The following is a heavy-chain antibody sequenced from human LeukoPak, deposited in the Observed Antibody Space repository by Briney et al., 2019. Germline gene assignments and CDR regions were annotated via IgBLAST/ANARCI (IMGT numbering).Heavy chain of an antibody. CDR3: ARALPFRELLYLFDY. CDR2: ISVDNGKT. V-gene: IGHV1-18*01. J-gene: IGHJ4*02. D-gene: IGHD1-26*01. Sequence: ASVKVSCKASGYTFTTYGINWVRQAPGQGLEWMGWISVDNGKTNYAQEVQGRVTMTRDTSTSTVYMELSSLRSEDTAVYYCARALPFRELLYLFDYWGQGTLVTVSS. CDR1: GYTFTTYG.